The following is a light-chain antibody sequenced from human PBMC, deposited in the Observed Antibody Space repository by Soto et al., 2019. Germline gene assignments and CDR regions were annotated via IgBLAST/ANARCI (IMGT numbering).Light chain of an antibody. CDR3: QQYSNYYT. J-gene: IGKJ2*01. CDR2: KAS. V-gene: IGKV1-5*03. Sequence: DLPMSQSPSTLSASVGDRVTITCRASQSISNWLAWYQQKPGKAPKLLIYKASTLQSGVPSRFSGSGSGTEFTLTISSLQPDDFATYYCQQYSNYYTFGQGTNLEI. CDR1: QSISNW.